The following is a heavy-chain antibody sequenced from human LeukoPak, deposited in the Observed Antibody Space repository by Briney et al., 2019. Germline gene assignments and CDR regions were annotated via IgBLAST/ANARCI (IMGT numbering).Heavy chain of an antibody. CDR2: ISAYNGNT. Sequence: ASVKVSCKASGYTFTSFAISWVRQAPGQGLEWMGWISAYNGNTNYAQKLQGRVTMTTDTSTTTAYMELRSLRTEDTAVYYCGGGGVYGDSGPDFDYWGQGTLVTVSS. V-gene: IGHV1-18*01. CDR3: GGGGVYGDSGPDFDY. J-gene: IGHJ4*02. CDR1: GYTFTSFA. D-gene: IGHD4-17*01.